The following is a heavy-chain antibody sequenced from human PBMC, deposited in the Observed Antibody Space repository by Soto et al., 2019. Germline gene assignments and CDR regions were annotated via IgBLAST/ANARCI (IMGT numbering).Heavy chain of an antibody. Sequence: SETLSLTCTVSGGSVSSYYWSWIRQPPGKGLEWIGYIYHSGNTNYNPSLKSRVTISVDTSKNQFSLKLSSVTAADTAVYYCASALYCSGGSCSFDPWGQGTLVTVSS. D-gene: IGHD2-15*01. CDR1: GGSVSSYY. CDR3: ASALYCSGGSCSFDP. V-gene: IGHV4-59*02. CDR2: IYHSGNT. J-gene: IGHJ5*02.